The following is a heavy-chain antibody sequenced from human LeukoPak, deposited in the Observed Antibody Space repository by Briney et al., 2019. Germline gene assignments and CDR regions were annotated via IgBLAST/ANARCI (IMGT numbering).Heavy chain of an antibody. D-gene: IGHD6-13*01. CDR2: ISTSGNT. Sequence: PSETLSLTCNGSGGSISSYYWSWIRQPAGKGLEWIGRISTSGNTNYNPSLKSRLSMSVDTSKNEFSLKLSSVTAADTAVYYCAREEAAGRSSDNWGQGTLVTVSS. CDR3: AREEAAGRSSDN. CDR1: GGSISSYY. V-gene: IGHV4-4*07. J-gene: IGHJ4*02.